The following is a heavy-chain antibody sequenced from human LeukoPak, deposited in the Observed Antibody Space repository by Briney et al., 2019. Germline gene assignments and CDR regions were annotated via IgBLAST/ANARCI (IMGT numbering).Heavy chain of an antibody. D-gene: IGHD3-10*01. CDR1: GFTVSSNY. Sequence: GGSLRLSCAASGFTVSSNYMSWVRQAPGKGLEWVSVIYSGGSTYYADSVKGRFTISRDNSKNTLYLQMNSLRAEDTAVYYCARARLWFGNTDYWDQGTLVTVSS. CDR3: ARARLWFGNTDY. V-gene: IGHV3-66*01. CDR2: IYSGGST. J-gene: IGHJ4*02.